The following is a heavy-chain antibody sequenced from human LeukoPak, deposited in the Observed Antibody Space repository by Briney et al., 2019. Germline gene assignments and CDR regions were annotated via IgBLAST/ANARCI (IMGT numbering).Heavy chain of an antibody. CDR3: ASSGSYRFDY. J-gene: IGHJ4*02. V-gene: IGHV3-48*02. CDR1: GFTFSSYS. D-gene: IGHD1-26*01. Sequence: GGSLRLSCAASGFTFSSYSMNWVRQAPGKGLERVSHITASGTAMFYADSVKGRFTISRDNAKNSLYLQMNSLRDEDTAVYYCASSGSYRFDYWGQGTPVTVSS. CDR2: ITASGTAM.